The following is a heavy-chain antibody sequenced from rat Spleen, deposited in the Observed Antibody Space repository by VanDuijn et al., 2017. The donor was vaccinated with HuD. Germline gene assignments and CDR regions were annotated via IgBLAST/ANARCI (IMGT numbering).Heavy chain of an antibody. J-gene: IGHJ2*01. CDR3: ASAYVYYGLTSLYYFDY. D-gene: IGHD1-6*01. CDR1: GFIFSDYY. CDR2: ISTSGSRT. V-gene: IGHV5-25*01. Sequence: EVQLVESDGGLVQPGRSLKLSCAASGFIFSDYYMAWVRQAPTKGLEWVATISTSGSRTYYPDSVKGRFTISRDNAKSSLYLQMNSLKSEDTATYYCASAYVYYGLTSLYYFDYWGQGVMVTVSS.